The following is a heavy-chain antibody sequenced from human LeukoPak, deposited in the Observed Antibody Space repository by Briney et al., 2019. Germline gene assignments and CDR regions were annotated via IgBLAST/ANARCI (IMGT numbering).Heavy chain of an antibody. CDR1: GFTFSSYA. J-gene: IGHJ4*02. Sequence: GGSLRLSCAASGFTFSSYAMHWVRQAPGKGLEWVAVISYDGSNKYYADSVKGRFTTSRDNSKNTLYLQMNSLRAEDTAVYYCARDFGAGGTANFDYWGQGTLVTVSS. V-gene: IGHV3-30*04. CDR3: ARDFGAGGTANFDY. CDR2: ISYDGSNK. D-gene: IGHD2-21*02.